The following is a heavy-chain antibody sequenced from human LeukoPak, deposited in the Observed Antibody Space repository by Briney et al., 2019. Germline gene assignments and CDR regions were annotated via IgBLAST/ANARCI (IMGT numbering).Heavy chain of an antibody. D-gene: IGHD3-10*02. Sequence: PSETLSLTCTVSGDSISSSGYYWGWIRQPPGKGLEWIGSISYSGGTNYNPSLKSRVTISVDTSKNQFSLKLSSVTAADTAVYYCAKGGRRHVNYWGQETLVTVSS. J-gene: IGHJ4*02. CDR3: AKGGRRHVNY. CDR1: GDSISSSGYY. V-gene: IGHV4-39*01. CDR2: ISYSGGT.